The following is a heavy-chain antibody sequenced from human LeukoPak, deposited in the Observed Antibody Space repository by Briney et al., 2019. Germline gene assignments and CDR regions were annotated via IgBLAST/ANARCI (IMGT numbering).Heavy chain of an antibody. J-gene: IGHJ3*02. V-gene: IGHV1-18*01. Sequence: GASVRVSCKASGYTFTSYSINWVRQAPGQGLEWMGWISAYNGNTKYAQKLQGRVTMTTDTSTSTAYMELRSLRSDDTAVYYCARDGGFGDYLIIWGQGTMVTVSS. CDR1: GYTFTSYS. CDR3: ARDGGFGDYLII. D-gene: IGHD4-17*01. CDR2: ISAYNGNT.